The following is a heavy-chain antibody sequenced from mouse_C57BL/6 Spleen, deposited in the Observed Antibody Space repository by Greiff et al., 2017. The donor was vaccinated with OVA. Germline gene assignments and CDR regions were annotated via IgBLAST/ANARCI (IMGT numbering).Heavy chain of an antibody. CDR1: GFTFSDYG. J-gene: IGHJ4*01. D-gene: IGHD1-1*02. V-gene: IGHV5-17*01. Sequence: EVKLMESGGGLVKPGGSLKLSCAASGFTFSDYGMHWVRQAPEKGLEWVAYISSGSSTIYYADTVKGRFTISRDNAKNTLFLQMTSLRSEDKAMYYCARNYGYAMDYWGQGTSVTVSS. CDR3: ARNYGYAMDY. CDR2: ISSGSSTI.